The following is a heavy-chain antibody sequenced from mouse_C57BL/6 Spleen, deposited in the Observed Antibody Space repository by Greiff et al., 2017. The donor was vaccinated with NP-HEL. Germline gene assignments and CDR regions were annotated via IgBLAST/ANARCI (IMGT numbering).Heavy chain of an antibody. D-gene: IGHD2-4*01. V-gene: IGHV1-53*01. CDR3: ARYDYHWYFDV. CDR1: GYTFTSYW. J-gene: IGHJ1*03. CDR2: INPSNGGT. Sequence: QVQLKQSGTELVKPGASVKLSCKASGYTFTSYWMHWVKQRPGQGLEWIGNINPSNGGTNYNEKFKSKATLTVDKSSSTAYMQLSSLTSEDAAVYYCARYDYHWYFDVWGTGTTVTVS.